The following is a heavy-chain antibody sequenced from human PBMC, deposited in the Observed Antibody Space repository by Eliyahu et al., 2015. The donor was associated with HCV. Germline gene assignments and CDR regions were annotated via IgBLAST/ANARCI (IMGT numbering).Heavy chain of an antibody. V-gene: IGHV1-24*01. J-gene: IGHJ5*02. D-gene: IGHD2-2*02. CDR3: ATLGKFVVPAAIRESNWFDP. Sequence: QVQLVQSGAEVKKPGASVKVSCKVSGYTLXELSMHWVRQAPGKGLEWMGGFDPEDGETIYAQKFQGRVTMTEDTSTDTAYMELSSLRSEDTAVYYCATLGKFVVPAAIRESNWFDPWGQGTLVTVSS. CDR2: FDPEDGET. CDR1: GYTLXELS.